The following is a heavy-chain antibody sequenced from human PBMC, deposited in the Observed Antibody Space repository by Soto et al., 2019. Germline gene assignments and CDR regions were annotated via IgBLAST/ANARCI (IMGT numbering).Heavy chain of an antibody. Sequence: AGSLRLSCAASGFTFSSYSMNWVRQAPGKGLEWVSYISSSSSTIYYADSVKGRFTISRDNAKNSLYLQMNSLRAEDTAVYYCASDIAIHAFDIWGQGTMVTVSS. CDR1: GFTFSSYS. CDR2: ISSSSSTI. V-gene: IGHV3-48*01. CDR3: ASDIAIHAFDI. J-gene: IGHJ3*02. D-gene: IGHD6-13*01.